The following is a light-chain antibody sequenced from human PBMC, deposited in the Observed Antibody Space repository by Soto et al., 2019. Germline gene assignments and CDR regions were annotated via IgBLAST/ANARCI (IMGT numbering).Light chain of an antibody. CDR1: QRLSISY. Sequence: EIVLTQSPGTLSLSPGERATVSCRASQRLSISYIAWYQQTPGQAPRXXVQGAYTREAGIPDRFSGSGSGTECTLTITRLEPEDSAVYFCQQYTGPPTTFGQGTRLEIK. CDR3: QQYTGPPTT. J-gene: IGKJ5*01. V-gene: IGKV3-20*01. CDR2: GAY.